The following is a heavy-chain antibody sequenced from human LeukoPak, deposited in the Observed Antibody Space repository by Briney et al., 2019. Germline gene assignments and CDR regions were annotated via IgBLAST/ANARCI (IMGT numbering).Heavy chain of an antibody. CDR1: GFTFSSYA. V-gene: IGHV3-23*01. CDR3: AKDRGQWELRDAFDI. J-gene: IGHJ3*02. D-gene: IGHD1-26*01. Sequence: SGGSLRLSCAASGFTFSSYAMSWVRQAPGKGQEWVSAISGSGGSTYYADSVKGRFTISRDNSKNTLYLQMNSLRAEDTAVYYCAKDRGQWELRDAFDIWGQGTMVTVSS. CDR2: ISGSGGST.